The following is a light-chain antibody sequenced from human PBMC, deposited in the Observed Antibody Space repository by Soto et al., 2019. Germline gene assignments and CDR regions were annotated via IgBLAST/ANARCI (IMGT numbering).Light chain of an antibody. Sequence: IQLTPSPSPPSASVGDRVTIPCRASQGISSYLAWYQQKPGKAPKLLIYAASTLQSGVPSRFSGSGSGTDFTLTISSLQPEDFATYYCQQLNSYPLTFGGGTKWIS. CDR3: QQLNSYPLT. CDR1: QGISSY. V-gene: IGKV1-9*01. CDR2: AAS. J-gene: IGKJ4*01.